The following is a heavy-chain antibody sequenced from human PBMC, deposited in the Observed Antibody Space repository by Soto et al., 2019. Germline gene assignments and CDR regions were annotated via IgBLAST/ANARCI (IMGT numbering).Heavy chain of an antibody. CDR3: APHVSCSGGSCQYDAFAI. D-gene: IGHD2-15*01. CDR2: VTADGGT. V-gene: IGHV3-53*01. CDR1: GGSISTYY. J-gene: IGHJ3*02. Sequence: ETLSLTCTVSGGSISTYYWTWIRQAPGKGPEWVSTVTADGGTYYADSVKGRFAMSRDTSENTLYLQMNSLGAEDTAAYYCAPHVSCSGGSCQYDAFAIRGQGTMVT.